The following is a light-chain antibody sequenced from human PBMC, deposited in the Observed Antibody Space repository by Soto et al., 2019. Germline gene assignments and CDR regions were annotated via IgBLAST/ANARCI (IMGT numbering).Light chain of an antibody. V-gene: IGKV4-1*01. CDR2: WAS. CDR3: QHYYSTPPT. J-gene: IGKJ2*01. CDR1: KSLLHASNNKNF. Sequence: DIVMTQSPDSLAVSLGERATINCESSKSLLHASNNKNFLAWYQQKPRQPPKLLISWASTRESGVPDRFSGSGSGTDFTLTISSLQAEDVGVYYCQHYYSTPPTFGQGTKLEIK.